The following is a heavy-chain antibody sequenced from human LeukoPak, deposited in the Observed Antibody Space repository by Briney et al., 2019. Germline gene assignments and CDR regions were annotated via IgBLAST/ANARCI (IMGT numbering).Heavy chain of an antibody. Sequence: GGSLRLSCAASGFTFSSYAMHWVRQAPGKGLEWVSYISRTSHTIYYADSVKGRFTISRDNAKNSLYLQMNSLRDEDTAVYYCARSTYYYDSSGYLYPSFFDYWGQGNLVTVSS. CDR1: GFTFSSYA. CDR3: ARSTYYYDSSGYLYPSFFDY. D-gene: IGHD3-22*01. V-gene: IGHV3-48*02. J-gene: IGHJ4*02. CDR2: ISRTSHTI.